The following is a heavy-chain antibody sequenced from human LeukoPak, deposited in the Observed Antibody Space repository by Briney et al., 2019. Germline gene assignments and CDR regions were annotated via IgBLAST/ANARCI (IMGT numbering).Heavy chain of an antibody. CDR2: ISSSGSTI. CDR3: ARGPAASGYYDSRGRNGYFDY. D-gene: IGHD3-22*01. V-gene: IGHV3-48*04. CDR1: GFTFSSYW. Sequence: GGSLRLSCAASGFTFSSYWMHWVRQAPGKGLEWVSYISSSGSTIYYADSVKGRFTISRDNAKNSLYLQMNSLRAEDTAVYYCARGPAASGYYDSRGRNGYFDYWGQGTLVTVSS. J-gene: IGHJ4*02.